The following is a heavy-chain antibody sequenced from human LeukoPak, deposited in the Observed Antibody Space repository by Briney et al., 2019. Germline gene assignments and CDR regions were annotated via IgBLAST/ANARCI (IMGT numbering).Heavy chain of an antibody. CDR1: GFTFSSYA. D-gene: IGHD3-9*01. Sequence: GGSLRLSCAASGFTFSSYAMSWVRQAPGKGLEWVSAISGSGGSTYYADSVKGRFTISRDNSKNTLYLQMNSLRPEDTAVYYCARGPDYDILADYFDYWGQGTLVTVSS. J-gene: IGHJ4*02. V-gene: IGHV3-23*01. CDR3: ARGPDYDILADYFDY. CDR2: ISGSGGST.